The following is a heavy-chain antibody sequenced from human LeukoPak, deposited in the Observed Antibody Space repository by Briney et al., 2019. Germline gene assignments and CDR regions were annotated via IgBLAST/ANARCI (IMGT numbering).Heavy chain of an antibody. CDR1: GYSFTSYW. D-gene: IGHD3-22*01. V-gene: IGHV5-51*03. CDR3: ARLNGYSSGYSGYAFDI. Sequence: GESLKISCKGSGYSFTSYWIGWVRQMPGKGLAWKGLIYPGDSDTRYSPSFQGQVTIPADKSISTAYLQWSSLKASDTAMYYCARLNGYSSGYSGYAFDIWGQGTMVTVSS. CDR2: IYPGDSDT. J-gene: IGHJ3*02.